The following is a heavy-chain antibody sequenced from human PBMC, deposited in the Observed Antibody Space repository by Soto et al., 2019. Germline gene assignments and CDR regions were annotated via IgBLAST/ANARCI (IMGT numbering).Heavy chain of an antibody. CDR2: IWYDGSNK. J-gene: IGHJ6*03. Sequence: GGSLRLSCAASGFTFSSYGMHWVRQAPGKGLEWVAVIWYDGSNKYYADSVKGRFTISRDNSKNTLYLQMNSLRAEDTAVYYCASQPGEPAAQVWYYMDVWGKGTTVTVSS. CDR1: GFTFSSYG. V-gene: IGHV3-33*01. D-gene: IGHD2-2*01. CDR3: ASQPGEPAAQVWYYMDV.